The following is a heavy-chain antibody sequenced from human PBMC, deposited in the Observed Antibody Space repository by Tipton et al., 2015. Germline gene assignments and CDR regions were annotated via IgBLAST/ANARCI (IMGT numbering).Heavy chain of an antibody. CDR2: IHKSGSS. D-gene: IGHD3-16*01. V-gene: IGHV4-61*01. CDR3: AREFVTSGGFGMDV. CDR1: GASVSTGSYY. J-gene: IGHJ6*02. Sequence: TLSLTCNVSGASVSTGSYYWNWIRQPPGKGLEWIGYIHKSGSSSYNPSFGSRVTISGDTSMNQFSLHLSSVTAADTAVYYCAREFVTSGGFGMDVWGQGTTVTVSS.